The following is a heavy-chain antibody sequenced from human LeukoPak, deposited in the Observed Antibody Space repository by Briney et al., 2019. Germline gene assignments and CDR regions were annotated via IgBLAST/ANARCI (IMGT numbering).Heavy chain of an antibody. D-gene: IGHD1-26*01. J-gene: IGHJ4*02. CDR2: MNPNSGNT. V-gene: IGHV1-8*01. CDR3: ARGGSGSYSYYFDY. CDR1: GYTFTSYD. Sequence: ASVKVSCKASGYTFTSYDINWVRQATGQGLEWMGWMNPNSGNTGYAQKFQGRVTMTRNTSISTAYMELSSLRSGDTAVYYCARGGSGSYSYYFDYWGQGTLVTVSS.